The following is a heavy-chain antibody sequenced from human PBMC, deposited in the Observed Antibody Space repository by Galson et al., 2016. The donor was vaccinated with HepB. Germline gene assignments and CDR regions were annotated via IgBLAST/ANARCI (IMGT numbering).Heavy chain of an antibody. Sequence: SETLSLTCIVSGGSISGYFWSWIRQPPGKGLEWIGHIYYSGSTTYSPSLKSRINISVDTSKNQFSLKLTSVTAADTAVYYCARGARIMVRGVLAGVPYYFDYWGQGSLGTVSS. CDR2: IYYSGST. CDR3: ARGARIMVRGVLAGVPYYFDY. D-gene: IGHD3-10*01. V-gene: IGHV4-59*01. CDR1: GGSISGYF. J-gene: IGHJ4*02.